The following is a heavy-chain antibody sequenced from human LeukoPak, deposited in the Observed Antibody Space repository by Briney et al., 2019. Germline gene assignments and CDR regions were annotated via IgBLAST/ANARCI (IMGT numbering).Heavy chain of an antibody. D-gene: IGHD5-18*01. J-gene: IGHJ4*02. CDR3: ARDRRGYSYGFDY. V-gene: IGHV4-30-2*01. Sequence: SETLSLTCTVSGGSISSGGYYWSWIRQPPGKGLEWIGNIYHSGSTYYNPSLKSRVTISIDRSKNQFSLKLSSVTAADTAVYYCARDRRGYSYGFDYWGQGTLVTVSS. CDR2: IYHSGST. CDR1: GGSISSGGYY.